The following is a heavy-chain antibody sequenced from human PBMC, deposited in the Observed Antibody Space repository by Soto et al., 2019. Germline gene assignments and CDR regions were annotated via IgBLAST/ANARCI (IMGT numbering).Heavy chain of an antibody. D-gene: IGHD1-1*01. V-gene: IGHV1-24*01. CDR1: GHTLTEFS. CDR2: FDPEDGET. Sequence: QVQLVQSGAEVKKPGASVKVSCKVSGHTLTEFSIHWVRQAPGKGLEWMGGFDPEDGETIYAQKFQGSVTMTEDTSTDSAYMELSSLRSEDTAVYYCAAGGTRWLHSPLDYWGQGTLVTVSS. CDR3: AAGGTRWLHSPLDY. J-gene: IGHJ4*02.